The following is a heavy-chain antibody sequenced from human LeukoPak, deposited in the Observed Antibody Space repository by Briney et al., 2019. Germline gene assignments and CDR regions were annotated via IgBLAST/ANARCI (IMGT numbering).Heavy chain of an antibody. V-gene: IGHV1-2*02. CDR3: ARVSRRYWVNDY. J-gene: IGHJ4*02. CDR1: GYTFTGHY. D-gene: IGHD2-15*01. Sequence: GASVKVSCKASGYTFTGHYMHWVRQAPGQGLEWTGWINPNSGGTDYAQKFQGRVTMTRDTSISTAYMELSRLRSDDTAVYYCARVSRRYWVNDYWGQGTLVTVSS. CDR2: INPNSGGT.